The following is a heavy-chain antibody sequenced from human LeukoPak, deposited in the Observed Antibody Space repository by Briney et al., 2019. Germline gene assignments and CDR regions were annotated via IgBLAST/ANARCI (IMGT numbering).Heavy chain of an antibody. J-gene: IGHJ4*02. V-gene: IGHV3-30-3*01. D-gene: IGHD6-19*01. CDR2: ISYDGSNK. Sequence: GGSLRLSCAASGFTFSSYAMHWVRQAPGKGLEWVAVISYDGSNKYYADSVKGRFTISRDNSKNTLYLQMNSLRAEDTAVYYCARDMYSSGWYYFDYWGQGTLVTVSS. CDR3: ARDMYSSGWYYFDY. CDR1: GFTFSSYA.